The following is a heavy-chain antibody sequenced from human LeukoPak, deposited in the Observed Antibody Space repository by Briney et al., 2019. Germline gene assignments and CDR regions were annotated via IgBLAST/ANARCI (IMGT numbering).Heavy chain of an antibody. CDR2: IYSGGST. D-gene: IGHD2-2*01. V-gene: IGHV3-53*01. CDR1: GLTVSSNY. CDR3: ARVGVVPAAIPDGFDI. Sequence: GGSLRLSCAASGLTVSSNYMSWVRQAPGKGLEWVSVIYSGGSTYYSDSVKGRFTISRDNSKNTLYLQMNSLTAEDTAVYYCARVGVVPAAIPDGFDIWGQGTMVTVSS. J-gene: IGHJ3*02.